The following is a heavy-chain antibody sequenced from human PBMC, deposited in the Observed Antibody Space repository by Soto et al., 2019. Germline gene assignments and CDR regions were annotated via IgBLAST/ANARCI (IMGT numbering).Heavy chain of an antibody. V-gene: IGHV3-11*01. CDR2: ISSSGSTI. CDR3: ARASHRADWYRNWFDP. CDR1: GFTFSDYY. J-gene: IGHJ5*02. Sequence: QVQLVESGGGLVKPGGSLRLSCAASGFTFSDYYMSWIRQAPGKGLEWVSYISSSGSTIYYADSVKGRFTISRDNAKNSLYLQMNSLRAEDTAVYHCARASHRADWYRNWFDPWGQGTLVTVSS. D-gene: IGHD3-9*01.